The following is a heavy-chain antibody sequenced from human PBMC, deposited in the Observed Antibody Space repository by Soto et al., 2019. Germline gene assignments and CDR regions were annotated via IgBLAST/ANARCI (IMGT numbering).Heavy chain of an antibody. V-gene: IGHV1-69*01. J-gene: IGHJ6*02. D-gene: IGHD3-9*01. CDR3: ARVKYYDILTGRTSYYYYGMDV. CDR2: IIPIFGTA. CDR1: GGTFSSYA. Sequence: QVQLVQSGAEVKKPGSSVKVSCKASGGTFSSYAISWVRQAPGQGLEWMGGIIPIFGTANYAQKFQGRVTITADESTSTDYMELSSLRSEDTAVYYCARVKYYDILTGRTSYYYYGMDVWGQGTTVTVSS.